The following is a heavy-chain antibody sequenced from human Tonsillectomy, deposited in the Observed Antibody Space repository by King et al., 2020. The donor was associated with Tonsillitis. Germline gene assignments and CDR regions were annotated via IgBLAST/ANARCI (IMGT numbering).Heavy chain of an antibody. CDR1: GYTFSNHD. Sequence: QLVQSGAEVKKPGASVKVSCKASGYTFSNHDINWVRLPPGQGLEWMGWMNPNSGNTGYAQKFQGRVTMTRDTSLSTAYMELSSLTSEDTAVYYCARVLGRYLDWFSDHWGQGTLVTVSS. J-gene: IGHJ4*02. CDR3: ARVLGRYLDWFSDH. V-gene: IGHV1-8*01. D-gene: IGHD3-9*01. CDR2: MNPNSGNT.